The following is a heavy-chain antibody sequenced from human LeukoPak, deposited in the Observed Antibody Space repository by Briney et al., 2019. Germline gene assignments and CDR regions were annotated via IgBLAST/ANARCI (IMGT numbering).Heavy chain of an antibody. Sequence: GSLRLSCAASGFTFSDYYTSWIRQAPGKGLEWVSYISSSSSYTNCADSVKGRFTISRDNAKNSLYLQMNSLRAEDTAVYYCARGGRWFGESSLDYWGQGTLVTVSS. CDR1: GFTFSDYY. D-gene: IGHD3-10*01. V-gene: IGHV3-11*06. J-gene: IGHJ4*02. CDR2: ISSSSSYT. CDR3: ARGGRWFGESSLDY.